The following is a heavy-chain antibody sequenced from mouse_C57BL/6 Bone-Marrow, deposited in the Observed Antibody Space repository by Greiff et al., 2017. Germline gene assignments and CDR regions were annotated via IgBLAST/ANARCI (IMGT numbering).Heavy chain of an antibody. CDR1: GFTFSSSG. V-gene: IGHV5-6*01. CDR3: ARHYDYYAMDY. J-gene: IGHJ4*01. CDR2: LSSGGSYT. Sequence: DVHLVESGGDLVKPGGSLKLSCAASGFTFSSSGMSWVRQTPDKRLEWVATLSSGGSYTYYPDSVKGRFTISRDNAKNTLYLQMSSLKSEDTAMYYCARHYDYYAMDYWGQGTSVTVSS.